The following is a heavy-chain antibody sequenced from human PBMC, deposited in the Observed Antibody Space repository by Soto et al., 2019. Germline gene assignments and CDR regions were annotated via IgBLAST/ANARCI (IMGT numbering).Heavy chain of an antibody. J-gene: IGHJ4*02. V-gene: IGHV4-4*07. D-gene: IGHD2-21*01. CDR2: IYNSGLI. CDR3: ARGPLCGEECYFAF. CDR1: GDSISRHY. Sequence: SETLSLTCSVFGDSISRHYWSWIRRPAGKGLEYIGRIYNSGLINYNPSLESRVSMSVDPSKNQISLKLTSATAADTAIYYCARGPLCGEECYFAFWGQGTLVTVSS.